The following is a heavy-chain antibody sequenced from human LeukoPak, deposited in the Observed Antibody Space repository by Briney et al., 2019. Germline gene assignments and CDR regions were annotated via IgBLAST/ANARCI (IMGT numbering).Heavy chain of an antibody. Sequence: SETLSLTCTLSGGSISSSSYYWGWIRQPPGKGLEWIGSIYYSGSTYYNPSLKSRVTISVDTSKNQFSLKPSSVTAADTAVYYCSREGSNYYYYYGMDVWGQGTTVTVSS. V-gene: IGHV4-39*02. CDR3: SREGSNYYYYYGMDV. CDR1: GGSISSSSYY. D-gene: IGHD2-2*01. CDR2: IYYSGST. J-gene: IGHJ6*02.